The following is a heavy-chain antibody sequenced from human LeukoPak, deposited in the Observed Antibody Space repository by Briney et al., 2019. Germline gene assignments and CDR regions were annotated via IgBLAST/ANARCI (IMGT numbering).Heavy chain of an antibody. CDR1: GFTFSTYW. J-gene: IGHJ4*02. CDR2: IKRDGSEK. CDR3: ARVYTGNRWHFDY. V-gene: IGHV3-7*03. D-gene: IGHD2-2*02. Sequence: PGVSLTLSCAASGFTFSTYWMSWVRQAPGKGLECVANIKRDGSEKYYVDSVKGRFTIFRDDAKSSLYLQMNSLRAEDTAVYFCARVYTGNRWHFDYWGQGTLVTVSS.